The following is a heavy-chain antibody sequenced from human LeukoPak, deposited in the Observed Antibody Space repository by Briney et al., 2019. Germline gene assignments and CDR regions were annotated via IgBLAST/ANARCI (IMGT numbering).Heavy chain of an antibody. J-gene: IGHJ4*02. Sequence: GRSLRLSCAASGFTFSSCGMHWVRQAPGKGPEWVAVIWYDGSNKYYADSVKGRFTISRDNSKNTLYLQMNSLRAEDTAVYYCARNRGWLQFDYWGQGTLVTVSS. CDR2: IWYDGSNK. CDR3: ARNRGWLQFDY. D-gene: IGHD5-12*01. CDR1: GFTFSSCG. V-gene: IGHV3-33*01.